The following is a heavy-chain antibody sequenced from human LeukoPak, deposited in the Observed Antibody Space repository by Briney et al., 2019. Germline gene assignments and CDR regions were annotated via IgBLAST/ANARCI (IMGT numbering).Heavy chain of an antibody. Sequence: GGSLRLSCAASGFTFSSYSMNWVRQAPGKGLEWVSGISWNSGSIGYADSVKGRFTISRDNAKNSLYLQMNSLRAEDTALYYCAKDNGSGHAWVYFDYWGQGTLVTVSS. V-gene: IGHV3-9*01. D-gene: IGHD3-10*01. CDR3: AKDNGSGHAWVYFDY. J-gene: IGHJ4*02. CDR2: ISWNSGSI. CDR1: GFTFSSYS.